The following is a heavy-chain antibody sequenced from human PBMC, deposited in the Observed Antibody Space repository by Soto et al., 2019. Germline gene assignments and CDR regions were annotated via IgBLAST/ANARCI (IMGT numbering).Heavy chain of an antibody. J-gene: IGHJ6*02. V-gene: IGHV1-18*04. CDR1: GYTFTSYG. D-gene: IGHD2-15*01. Sequence: QVQLVQSGAEVKKPGASVKVSCKASGYTFTSYGISWVRQAPGQGLEWMGWISAYNGNTNYAQKLQGRVTMTTDTSTSTAYMELRSLRSDDTAVYYCARDKYCSGGSFRKTPIDYYYYGMDVWGQGTTVTVS. CDR2: ISAYNGNT. CDR3: ARDKYCSGGSFRKTPIDYYYYGMDV.